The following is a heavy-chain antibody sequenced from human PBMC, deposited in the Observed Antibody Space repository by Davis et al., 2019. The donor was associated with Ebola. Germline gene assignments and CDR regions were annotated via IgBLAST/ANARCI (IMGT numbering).Heavy chain of an antibody. V-gene: IGHV3-9*01. D-gene: IGHD5-18*01. CDR2: INWNSGSV. CDR3: ARGTVDTAMVTSLSGMDV. Sequence: PGGSLRLSCTASGFTFDDYAMHWVRQAPERGLDWVSGINWNSGSVDYADSVKGRFTISRDNAKNSLYLQMNSLRDEDTAVYYCARGTVDTAMVTSLSGMDVWGQGTTVTVSS. CDR1: GFTFDDYA. J-gene: IGHJ6*02.